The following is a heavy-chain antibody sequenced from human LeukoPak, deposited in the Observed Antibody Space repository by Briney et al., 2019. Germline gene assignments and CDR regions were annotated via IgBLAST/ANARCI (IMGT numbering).Heavy chain of an antibody. CDR2: INPNSGGT. CDR1: GYTFTVYY. J-gene: IGHJ6*02. D-gene: IGHD3-10*01. CDR3: AREVVSSTMVRGVTVYGMDV. V-gene: IGHV1-2*02. Sequence: ASVNVSCKASGYTFTVYYMHWVRQAPGQGLEWMGCINPNSGGTNYAQKFQGRVTMTRDTSISTAYMELSRLRSDDTAVYYCAREVVSSTMVRGVTVYGMDVWGQGTTVTVSS.